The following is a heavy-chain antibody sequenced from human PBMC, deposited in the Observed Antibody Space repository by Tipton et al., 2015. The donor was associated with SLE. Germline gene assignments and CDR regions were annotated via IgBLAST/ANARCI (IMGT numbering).Heavy chain of an antibody. V-gene: IGHV3-7*01. J-gene: IGHJ6*02. D-gene: IGHD2-15*01. CDR2: IKQDGSEK. Sequence: GSLRLSCAASGFTFSSYWMSWVRQAPGKGLEWVANIKQDGSEKYYVDSVKGRFTISRDNAKNSLYLQMNSLRAEDTAVYYCAREGHIVVVVAAPRAYYGMDFWGQGTTVTVSS. CDR1: GFTFSSYW. CDR3: AREGHIVVVVAAPRAYYGMDF.